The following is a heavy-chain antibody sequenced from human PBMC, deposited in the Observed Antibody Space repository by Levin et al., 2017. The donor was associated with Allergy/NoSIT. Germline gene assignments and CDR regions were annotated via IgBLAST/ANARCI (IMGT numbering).Heavy chain of an antibody. CDR2: IKSKTDGGTT. J-gene: IGHJ5*02. D-gene: IGHD2-15*01. CDR3: TTIFSDCSGGGWYRGFDP. V-gene: IGHV3-15*01. Sequence: GGSLRLSCAVSGFTFSNAWMSWVRQAPGKGLEWVVRIKSKTDGGTTDYAAPVRGRFTISRDDSKNTLYLQMSSLKTDDTAVYYCTTIFSDCSGGGWYRGFDPWGQGTLVTVSS. CDR1: GFTFSNAW.